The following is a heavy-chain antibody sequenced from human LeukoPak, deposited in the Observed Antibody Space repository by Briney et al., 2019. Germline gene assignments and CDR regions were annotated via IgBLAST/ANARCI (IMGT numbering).Heavy chain of an antibody. D-gene: IGHD2-21*02. J-gene: IGHJ6*03. CDR2: INWNGGST. V-gene: IGHV3-20*04. CDR3: ARVTGGDRSYYMDV. Sequence: PGGSLRLSCAASGFTFDDYGMSWVCQAPGKGLEWVSGINWNGGSTGYADSVKGRFTISRDNAKNSLYLQMNSLRAEDTALYYCARVTGGDRSYYMDVWGKGTTVTVSS. CDR1: GFTFDDYG.